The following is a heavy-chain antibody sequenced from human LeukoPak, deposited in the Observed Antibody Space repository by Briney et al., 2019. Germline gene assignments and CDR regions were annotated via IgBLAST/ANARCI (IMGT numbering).Heavy chain of an antibody. D-gene: IGHD3-22*01. CDR3: ARDEYYDSSGYTS. V-gene: IGHV3-48*01. Sequence: PGGSLRLSCAASGFTFSSYSMTWVRQAPGKGLEWLSYISSSSTTIYYADSAKGRFTISRDNAKNSLYLQMNSLRAEDTALYYCARDEYYDSSGYTSWGQGTLVTVSS. J-gene: IGHJ4*02. CDR2: ISSSSTTI. CDR1: GFTFSSYS.